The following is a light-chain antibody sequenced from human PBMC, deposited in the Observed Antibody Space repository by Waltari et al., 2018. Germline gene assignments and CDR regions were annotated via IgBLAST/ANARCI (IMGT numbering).Light chain of an antibody. CDR3: AAWDDSLSGRV. V-gene: IGLV1-47*01. J-gene: IGLJ3*02. CDR2: RNN. CDR1: SSNIGSNY. Sequence: QSVLTQPPSASGTPGQRVTISCSGSSSNIGSNYLYWYQQLPGAAPKLLIYRNNHRPSGVPDRFSGSKSGTSASLAISGLRSEDEAEYYCAAWDDSLSGRVFGGGTKLTVL.